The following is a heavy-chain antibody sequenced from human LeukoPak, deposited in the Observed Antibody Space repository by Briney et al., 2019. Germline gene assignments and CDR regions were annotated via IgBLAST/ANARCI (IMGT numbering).Heavy chain of an antibody. CDR2: ITPSGT. J-gene: IGHJ6*03. D-gene: IGHD6-13*01. CDR3: ARGYGSSWYVYYYYMDV. CDR1: GYTFTSTY. V-gene: IGHV1-46*01. Sequence: GASVKLSCKASGYTFTSTYMHWVRQAPGQGLEWMGIITPSGTSYAQKFQGRVTMTRDMSTSTVYMELSSLRSEDTAVYYCARGYGSSWYVYYYYMDVWGKGTTVTVSS.